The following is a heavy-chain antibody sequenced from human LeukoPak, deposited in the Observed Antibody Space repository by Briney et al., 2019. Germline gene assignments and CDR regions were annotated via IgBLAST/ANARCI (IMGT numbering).Heavy chain of an antibody. V-gene: IGHV4-39*07. Sequence: PSETLFLTCTVSGGSISSSSYYWGWIRQPPGKGLEWIGSIYYSGSTYYNPSLKSRVTISVDTSKNQFSLKLSSVTAADTAVYYCARQEGEEMATSPDWYFDLWGRGTLVTVSS. CDR3: ARQEGEEMATSPDWYFDL. J-gene: IGHJ2*01. CDR2: IYYSGST. CDR1: GGSISSSSYY. D-gene: IGHD5-24*01.